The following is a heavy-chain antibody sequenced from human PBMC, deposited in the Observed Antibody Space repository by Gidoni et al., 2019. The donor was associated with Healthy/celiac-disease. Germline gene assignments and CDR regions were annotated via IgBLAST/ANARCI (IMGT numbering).Heavy chain of an antibody. J-gene: IGHJ3*02. Sequence: QVQLVQSGAEVKKPGSSVKVSCKASGGTFSSYAISWVRQAPGQGLEWMGGIIPIFGTANYAQKFQGRVTITADESTSTAYMELSSLRSEDTAVYYCAICPGDCSGGSCQDDAFDIWGQGTMVTVSS. V-gene: IGHV1-69*01. CDR1: GGTFSSYA. CDR3: AICPGDCSGGSCQDDAFDI. D-gene: IGHD2-15*01. CDR2: IIPIFGTA.